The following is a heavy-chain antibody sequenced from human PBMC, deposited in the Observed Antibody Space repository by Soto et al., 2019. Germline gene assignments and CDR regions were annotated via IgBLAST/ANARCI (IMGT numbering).Heavy chain of an antibody. CDR2: ISYDGSNK. V-gene: IGHV3-30*18. CDR1: GFTFSSYG. CDR3: AKDSSSWTDWFDP. Sequence: QVQLVESGGGVVQPGRSLRLSCAASGFTFSSYGMHRVRQAPGKGLEWVAVISYDGSNKYYADSVKGRFTISRDNSKNTLYLQMNSLRAEDTAVYYCAKDSSSWTDWFDPWGQGTLVTVSS. J-gene: IGHJ5*02. D-gene: IGHD6-13*01.